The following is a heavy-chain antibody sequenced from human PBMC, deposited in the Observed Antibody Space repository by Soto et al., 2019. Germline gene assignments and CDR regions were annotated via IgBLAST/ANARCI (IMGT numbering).Heavy chain of an antibody. D-gene: IGHD6-13*01. Sequence: PGGSLRLSCAAAGGAFSTYARTWVRQAPGKGLEWVSVISGSGGSYYYASSEKGRITIARDNSKKMLFLQMNGPRAEAASLYCVAKFTKRAAAGRYPSYKYGMDVWGQGTTVTVSS. CDR2: ISGSGGSY. CDR1: GGAFSTYA. CDR3: AKFTKRAAAGRYPSYKYGMDV. V-gene: IGHV3-23*01. J-gene: IGHJ6*02.